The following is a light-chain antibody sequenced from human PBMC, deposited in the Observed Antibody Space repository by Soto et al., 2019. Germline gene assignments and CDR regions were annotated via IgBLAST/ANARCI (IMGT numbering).Light chain of an antibody. CDR2: DVS. Sequence: QSVLTQPPSASGSPGQSVAISCTGTSSDVGGYNYVSWYQQHPGKAPKLVLYDVSERPSGVPDRFSGSKSGNTASLTVSGLQAEDEADYYCSSYAGNNNVVFGGGTKVTVL. CDR3: SSYAGNNNVV. V-gene: IGLV2-8*01. CDR1: SSDVGGYNY. J-gene: IGLJ2*01.